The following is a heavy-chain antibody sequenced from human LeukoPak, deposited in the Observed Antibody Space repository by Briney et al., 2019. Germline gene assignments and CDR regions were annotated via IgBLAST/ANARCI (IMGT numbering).Heavy chain of an antibody. D-gene: IGHD3/OR15-3a*01. CDR3: ARHRNAVGDHGGLGY. V-gene: IGHV4-61*02. J-gene: IGHJ4*02. Sequence: SETLSLTCTVSGGSISSGSYYWSWIRQPAGKGLEWIGRIYTSGSTNYNPSLKSRVTISVDTSKNQFSLKLSSVTAADTAVYYCARHRNAVGDHGGLGYWGQGTLVTVSS. CDR1: GGSISSGSYY. CDR2: IYTSGST.